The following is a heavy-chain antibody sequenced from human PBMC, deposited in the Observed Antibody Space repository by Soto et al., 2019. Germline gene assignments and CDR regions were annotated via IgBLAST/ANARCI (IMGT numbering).Heavy chain of an antibody. CDR2: VNPYGASS. CDR3: ASVTTIWSN. D-gene: IGHD2-21*02. CDR1: GYSSSNYY. V-gene: IGHV1-46*01. Sequence: QVQVVQSGAEVKEPGASVKVSCKASGYSSSNYYTHWVRQAPGQGLEWMGIVNPYGASSNYAQSFQGRVTLTRDTSTNTDYLDLSRLTSDDTAVYYCASVTTIWSNWGQGTLVTVS. J-gene: IGHJ4*02.